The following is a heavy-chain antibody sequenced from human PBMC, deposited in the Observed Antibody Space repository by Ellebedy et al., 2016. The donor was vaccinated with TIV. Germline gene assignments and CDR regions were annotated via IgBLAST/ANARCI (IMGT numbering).Heavy chain of an antibody. J-gene: IGHJ6*02. CDR1: GGSFSGYY. CDR2: INHSGST. Sequence: SETLSLXCAVYGGSFSGYYWSWIRQPPGKGLEWIGEINHSGSTNYNPSLKSRVTISVDTSKNQFSLKLSSVTAADTAVYYCARVESYGMDVWGQGTTVTVSS. CDR3: ARVESYGMDV. V-gene: IGHV4-34*01.